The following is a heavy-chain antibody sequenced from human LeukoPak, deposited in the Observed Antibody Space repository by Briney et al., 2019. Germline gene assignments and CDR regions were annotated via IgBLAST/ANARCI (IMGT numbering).Heavy chain of an antibody. CDR2: IYSGGNT. J-gene: IGHJ4*02. CDR1: GFTFINYS. D-gene: IGHD4-17*01. V-gene: IGHV3-53*01. CDR3: ARRAGEYSHPHDY. Sequence: AGGSLRLSCTASGFTFINYSMNWVRQAPGKGLEWVSFIYSGGNTHYSDSVKGRFTISRDNSKNTLYPQMNSLRADDTAVYYCARRAGEYSHPHDYWGQGTLVTVSS.